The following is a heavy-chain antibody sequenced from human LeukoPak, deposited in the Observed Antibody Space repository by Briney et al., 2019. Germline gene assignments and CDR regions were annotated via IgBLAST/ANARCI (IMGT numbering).Heavy chain of an antibody. J-gene: IGHJ4*02. CDR2: IYYSGST. V-gene: IGHV4-59*12. CDR3: ARPRSSSGWDGDFDY. D-gene: IGHD6-19*01. Sequence: PSETLSLTCTVSGGSISSYYWSWIRQPPGKGLEWIGYIYYSGSTSYNPSFKSRVTMSVETSKNQFSLKLGSVTAADTAMYYCARPRSSSGWDGDFDYWGQGTLVTVSS. CDR1: GGSISSYY.